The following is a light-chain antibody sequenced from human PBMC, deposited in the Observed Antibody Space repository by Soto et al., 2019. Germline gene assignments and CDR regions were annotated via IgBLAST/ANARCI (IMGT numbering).Light chain of an antibody. Sequence: DIQMTQSPSSLSASVGDRVTITCQASQDITRNLNWYQQKAGKATKLLIYDASDLEPGVPSRFSGGGSGTDFTFTITSLEPEDIATYYCQQYDILPFTFGQGTRLEIK. J-gene: IGKJ5*01. CDR1: QDITRN. CDR3: QQYDILPFT. V-gene: IGKV1-33*01. CDR2: DAS.